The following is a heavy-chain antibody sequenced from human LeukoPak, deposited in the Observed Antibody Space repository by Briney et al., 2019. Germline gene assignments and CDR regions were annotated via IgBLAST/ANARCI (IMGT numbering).Heavy chain of an antibody. Sequence: GGSLRLSCAASGFTSSSYWMHWVRQAPGKGLVWVSRIRTDGTITTYADSVKGRFSISRDNAKNTLYLQVNSLRVEDTAVYYCAREGTGSYMDVWGKGTTVTVSS. D-gene: IGHD1/OR15-1a*01. V-gene: IGHV3-74*01. CDR3: AREGTGSYMDV. CDR1: GFTSSSYW. J-gene: IGHJ6*03. CDR2: IRTDGTIT.